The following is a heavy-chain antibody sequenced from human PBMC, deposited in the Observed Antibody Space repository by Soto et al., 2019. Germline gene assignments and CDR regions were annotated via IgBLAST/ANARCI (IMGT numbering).Heavy chain of an antibody. CDR2: ISGYNGNT. CDR1: GYIFINYG. CDR3: ARDELPAAKWLDR. Sequence: ASVKVSCKASGYIFINYGITWVRQPPGQGLEWMGWISGYNGNTKYADKLQGRVTMTTDTSTTTAYMELRSLRSDDTAVYYCARDELPAAKWLDRCGQGTLVTFSS. D-gene: IGHD2-2*01. V-gene: IGHV1-18*01. J-gene: IGHJ5*02.